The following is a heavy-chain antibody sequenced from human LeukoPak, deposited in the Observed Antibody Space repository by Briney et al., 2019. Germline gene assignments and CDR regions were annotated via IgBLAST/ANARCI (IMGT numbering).Heavy chain of an antibody. CDR2: IYYSGST. J-gene: IGHJ5*02. Sequence: SETLSLACTVSGGSISSHYWSWIRRPPGKGLEWIGYIYYSGSTNYNPSLKSRVTISVDTSKNQFSLKLSSVTAADTAVYYCARNRFLGYCSSTSCLSWFDPWGQGTLVTVSS. CDR1: GGSISSHY. D-gene: IGHD2-2*01. CDR3: ARNRFLGYCSSTSCLSWFDP. V-gene: IGHV4-59*11.